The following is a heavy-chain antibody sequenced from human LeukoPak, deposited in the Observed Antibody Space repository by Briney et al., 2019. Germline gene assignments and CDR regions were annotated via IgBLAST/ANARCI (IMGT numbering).Heavy chain of an antibody. D-gene: IGHD4-17*01. J-gene: IGHJ4*02. CDR2: MNPNSGNT. Sequence: ASVKVSCKASGYTFTSYGISWVRQAPGQGLEWMGWMNPNSGNTGYAQKFQGRVTITRNTSTSTAYMELSSLRSEDTAVYYCARDYGDYFDYWGQGTLVTVSS. V-gene: IGHV1-8*03. CDR1: GYTFTSYG. CDR3: ARDYGDYFDY.